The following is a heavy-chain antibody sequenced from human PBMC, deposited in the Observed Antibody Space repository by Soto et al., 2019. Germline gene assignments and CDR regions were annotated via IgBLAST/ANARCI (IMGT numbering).Heavy chain of an antibody. D-gene: IGHD5-12*01. CDR1: GASVAGGSYY. Sequence: QVQLRESGPGLVKPSQTLSLTCSVSGASVAGGSYYWSWVRQTPGKGLEWIGYIPSRGRPFYNPSLTSRGTISADTSKNQLSLQLKSVTAADTAVYYCARDTYSGYAFGLWGQGTLVTVSS. V-gene: IGHV4-30-4*01. J-gene: IGHJ5*02. CDR2: IPSRGRP. CDR3: ARDTYSGYAFGL.